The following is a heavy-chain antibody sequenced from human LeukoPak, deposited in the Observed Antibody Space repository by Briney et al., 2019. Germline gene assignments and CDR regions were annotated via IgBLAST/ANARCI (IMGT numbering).Heavy chain of an antibody. Sequence: SQTLSLTCTVSGGSISSGGYYWSWIRQHPGKGLEWLGYIYYSGSTYYNPSLKSRVTISVDTSKNQFSLKLSSVTAADTAVYYCARDSCSSTSCYAGNWFDPWGQGTLVTVSS. CDR2: IYYSGST. V-gene: IGHV4-31*03. CDR1: GGSISSGGYY. CDR3: ARDSCSSTSCYAGNWFDP. J-gene: IGHJ5*02. D-gene: IGHD2-2*01.